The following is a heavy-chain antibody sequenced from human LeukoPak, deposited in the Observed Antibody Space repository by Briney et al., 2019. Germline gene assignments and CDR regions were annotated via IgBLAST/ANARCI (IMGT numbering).Heavy chain of an antibody. D-gene: IGHD5-18*01. J-gene: IGHJ4*02. Sequence: GGSLRLSCAASGFTFSSYSMNWVRQAPGKGLEWVSSISSSSSYIYYADSEKGRFTISRDNAKNSLYLQMNSLRAEDTAVYYCARDDGYSYGPDTYYFDYWGQGTLVTVSS. CDR1: GFTFSSYS. CDR2: ISSSSSYI. CDR3: ARDDGYSYGPDTYYFDY. V-gene: IGHV3-21*01.